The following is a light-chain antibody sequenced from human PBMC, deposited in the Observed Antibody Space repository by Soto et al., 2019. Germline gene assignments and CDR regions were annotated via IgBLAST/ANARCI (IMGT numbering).Light chain of an antibody. CDR1: QSISTW. CDR3: QQYNSDSHP. J-gene: IGKJ2*01. Sequence: DIQMTQSPSTLSASVGDRVTITCRASQSISTWLAWYQQKPGKAPKLLIYDASRLESGVPSRFSGSGSGTEFTLTISSLQPDDSATYYCQQYNSDSHPSGQGTKLEIK. V-gene: IGKV1-5*01. CDR2: DAS.